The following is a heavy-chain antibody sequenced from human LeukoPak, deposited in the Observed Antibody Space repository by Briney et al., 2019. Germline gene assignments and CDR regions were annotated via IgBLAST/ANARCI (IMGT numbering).Heavy chain of an antibody. D-gene: IGHD2-8*01. CDR2: INHSGST. V-gene: IGHV4-34*01. J-gene: IGHJ6*02. Sequence: SETLSLTCAVYGGSFSGYYWSWIRQPPGKGLEWIGEINHSGSTNYNPSLKSRVTISVDTSKNQFSLKLGSVTAADTAVYYCARTPLRYCTNGVCYFYYYYGMDVWGQGTTVTVSS. CDR1: GGSFSGYY. CDR3: ARTPLRYCTNGVCYFYYYYGMDV.